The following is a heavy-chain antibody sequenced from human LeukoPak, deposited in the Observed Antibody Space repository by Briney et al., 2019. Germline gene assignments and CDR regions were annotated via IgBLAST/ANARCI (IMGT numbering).Heavy chain of an antibody. CDR2: INSDGSST. Sequence: GGSLRLSCAASGFTFSIYWMHWVRQAPGKGLVWVSHINSDGSSTSYADSVKGRFTISRDNAKNTLYLQMNSLRAEDTAVYYCARRYYYDTSGYNFDYWGQGTLVTVSS. J-gene: IGHJ4*02. CDR3: ARRYYYDTSGYNFDY. D-gene: IGHD3-22*01. CDR1: GFTFSIYW. V-gene: IGHV3-74*01.